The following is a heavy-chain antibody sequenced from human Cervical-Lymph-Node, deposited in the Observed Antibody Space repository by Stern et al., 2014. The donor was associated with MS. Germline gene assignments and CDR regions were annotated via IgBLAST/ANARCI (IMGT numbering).Heavy chain of an antibody. CDR2: INPNSGGT. V-gene: IGHV1-2*04. CDR1: GYTFTGYY. CDR3: ARSVAGSPYYFDY. Sequence: QLVQSGAEVKKPGASVKVSCKASGYTFTGYYMHWVRQAPGQGLEWMGWINPNSGGTNYAQKFQGWVTMTRDTSISTAYMELSRLRSDDTAVYYCARSVAGSPYYFDYWGQGTLVTVSS. J-gene: IGHJ4*02. D-gene: IGHD6-19*01.